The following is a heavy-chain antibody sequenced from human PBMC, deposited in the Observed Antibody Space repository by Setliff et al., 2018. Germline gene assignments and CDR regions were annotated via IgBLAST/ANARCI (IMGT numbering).Heavy chain of an antibody. CDR1: GFTFSSYS. CDR2: ISGSSSYI. J-gene: IGHJ3*02. Sequence: GESLTISCAASGFTFSSYSMNWVRQAPGKGLEWVSSISGSSSYIYYADSVKGRFTISRDNAKNSLYLQMNSLRAEDTAVYYCARGFGWGAFDIWGQGTMVTVSS. V-gene: IGHV3-21*01. D-gene: IGHD3-10*01. CDR3: ARGFGWGAFDI.